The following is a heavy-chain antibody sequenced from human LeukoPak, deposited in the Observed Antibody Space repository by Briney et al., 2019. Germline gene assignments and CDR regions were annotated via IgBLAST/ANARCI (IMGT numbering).Heavy chain of an antibody. D-gene: IGHD3-22*01. Sequence: AASVTVSCKASGYTFTSYDINWVRQAAGQGREWMGWMNPNSGNTVYAQKFQGRVTMTRNTSISTAYMELSSLRSEDTAVYYCARGVRDYYDSSGYYYAFDIWGQGTMVTVSS. V-gene: IGHV1-8*01. CDR2: MNPNSGNT. CDR3: ARGVRDYYDSSGYYYAFDI. CDR1: GYTFTSYD. J-gene: IGHJ3*02.